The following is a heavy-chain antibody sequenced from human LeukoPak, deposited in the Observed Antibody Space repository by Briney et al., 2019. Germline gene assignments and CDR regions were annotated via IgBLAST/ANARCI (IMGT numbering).Heavy chain of an antibody. CDR1: GGSISNYY. D-gene: IGHD3-16*01. CDR3: SRVGRGDYTWGSYSFDY. CDR2: ISYSGSR. J-gene: IGHJ4*02. Sequence: SETLSLTCTVSGGSISNYYCTWIRQPPGKGLEWIGYISYSGSRNYNTSLKSRVTISVDTSKNQFSLNLSYVTAADAAVYYCSRVGRGDYTWGSYSFDYWGQGTLVTVSA. V-gene: IGHV4-59*01.